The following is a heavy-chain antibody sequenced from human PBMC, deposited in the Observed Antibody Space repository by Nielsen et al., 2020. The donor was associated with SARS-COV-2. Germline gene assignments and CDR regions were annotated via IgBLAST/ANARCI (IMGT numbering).Heavy chain of an antibody. J-gene: IGHJ4*02. Sequence: GGSLRLSCAASGFTFSGSTVHWVRQAPGKGLEWVAIISYDGTTKYNTDSVKGRFTISRDNSKNTLYLQMNSLRGEDTAVYYCARETIDYTSSFFDYWGQGTLVTVSS. CDR3: ARETIDYTSSFFDY. CDR1: GFTFSGST. V-gene: IGHV3-30*04. CDR2: ISYDGTTK. D-gene: IGHD2-2*01.